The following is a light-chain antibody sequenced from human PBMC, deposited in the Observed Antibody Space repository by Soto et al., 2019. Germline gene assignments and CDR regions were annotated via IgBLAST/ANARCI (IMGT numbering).Light chain of an antibody. CDR1: QSVSTY. V-gene: IGKV3-11*01. J-gene: IGKJ1*01. CDR2: DAS. CDR3: QQRSNWPPTWT. Sequence: EIVLTQSPATLSLSPGERATLSCRASQSVSTYLAWYQQKHGQAPRLLIYDASKRATGISVRFSGSGSGTDFTLTITSLEPEDFGVYYCQQRSNWPPTWTFGQGTKVDIK.